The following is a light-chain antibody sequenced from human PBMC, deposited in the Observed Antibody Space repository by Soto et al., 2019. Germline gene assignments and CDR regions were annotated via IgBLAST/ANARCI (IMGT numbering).Light chain of an antibody. CDR2: GAS. J-gene: IGKJ4*01. Sequence: EIVMTQSPATLSVSPGERATLSCRASQSVSSNLAWYQQKPGQAPRLLIYGASTRATGFPVRFSASGSGTEFTLTISSLQSEDFAVYYCQQYNNWPLTFGGGTKVDIK. V-gene: IGKV3-15*01. CDR3: QQYNNWPLT. CDR1: QSVSSN.